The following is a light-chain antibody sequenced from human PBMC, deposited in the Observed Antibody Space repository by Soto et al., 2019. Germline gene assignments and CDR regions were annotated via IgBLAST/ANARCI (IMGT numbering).Light chain of an antibody. Sequence: DSQMTQSPSTLSASVGDRVTMTCRASQSISSWLAWYQQKPGKAPKLLIYDASSLESGVPSRFSGSGSGTEFTLTISSLQPDDFATYYCQQYNSYLTFGQGTKVDIK. V-gene: IGKV1-5*01. CDR1: QSISSW. CDR3: QQYNSYLT. J-gene: IGKJ1*01. CDR2: DAS.